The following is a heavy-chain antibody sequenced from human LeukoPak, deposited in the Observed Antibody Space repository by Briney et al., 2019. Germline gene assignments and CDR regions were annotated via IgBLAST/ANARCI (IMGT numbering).Heavy chain of an antibody. Sequence: ASVKVSCKVSGYTLTELSMRWVRQAPGKGLEWMGGFDPEDGETIYAQKFQGRVTMTEDTSTDTAYMELSSLRSEDTAVYYCATEIIAVANNWFDPWGQGTLVTVSS. J-gene: IGHJ5*02. D-gene: IGHD6-19*01. CDR2: FDPEDGET. CDR1: GYTLTELS. CDR3: ATEIIAVANNWFDP. V-gene: IGHV1-24*01.